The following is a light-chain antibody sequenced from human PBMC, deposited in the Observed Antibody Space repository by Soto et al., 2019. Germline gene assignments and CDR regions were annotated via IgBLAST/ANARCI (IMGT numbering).Light chain of an antibody. V-gene: IGKV2-28*01. Sequence: DLVMTQSPLSLPVTPGEPASISCRSSQSLLHSNGYNYLDWYLQKPGQSPQLLIYLGSNRASGVPDMFSGSGSGTDFTLKISRVEAEDVGVYYCMQALQTPTFGGGTKVEIK. J-gene: IGKJ4*01. CDR1: QSLLHSNGYNY. CDR3: MQALQTPT. CDR2: LGS.